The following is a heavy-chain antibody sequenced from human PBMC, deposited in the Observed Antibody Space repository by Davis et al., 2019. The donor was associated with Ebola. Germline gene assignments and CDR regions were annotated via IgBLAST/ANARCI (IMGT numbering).Heavy chain of an antibody. Sequence: AASVKVSCKASGYTFTSYGINWVRQATGQGLEWMGWISAYNGNTNYAQKLQGRVTMTRDTSISTAYMELSSLRSEDTAVYYCARDRTTSRDLFYYYYGMDVWGKGTTVTVSS. D-gene: IGHD3-10*02. CDR3: ARDRTTSRDLFYYYYGMDV. CDR2: ISAYNGNT. V-gene: IGHV1-18*04. J-gene: IGHJ6*04. CDR1: GYTFTSYG.